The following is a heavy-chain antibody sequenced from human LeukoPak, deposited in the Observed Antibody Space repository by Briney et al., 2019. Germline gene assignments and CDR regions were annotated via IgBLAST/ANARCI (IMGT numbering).Heavy chain of an antibody. CDR3: ARDSRMGSSSWYGYHYYMDV. V-gene: IGHV1-18*01. Sequence: ASVKVSCKASGYTFTSYGISWVRQAPGQGLEWMGWISAYNGNTNYAQKLQGRVTMTTDTSTSTAYMELRSLRSDDTAVYYCARDSRMGSSSWYGYHYYMDVWGKGTTVTVSS. CDR1: GYTFTSYG. D-gene: IGHD6-13*01. CDR2: ISAYNGNT. J-gene: IGHJ6*03.